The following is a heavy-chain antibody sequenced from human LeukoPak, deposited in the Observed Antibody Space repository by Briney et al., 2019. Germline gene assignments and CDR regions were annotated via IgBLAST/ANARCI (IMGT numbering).Heavy chain of an antibody. D-gene: IGHD2-21*01. J-gene: IGHJ4*02. CDR1: GYTFINYW. Sequence: PGESLKISCEGSGYTFINYWIAWVRQMPGKGLEWMGIIYPGDSDTRYIPSFQGQVTISADKSISTAYLQWSSLKASDTAMYYCARRSIPGSPPDYWGQGTLVTVSS. CDR2: IYPGDSDT. CDR3: ARRSIPGSPPDY. V-gene: IGHV5-51*01.